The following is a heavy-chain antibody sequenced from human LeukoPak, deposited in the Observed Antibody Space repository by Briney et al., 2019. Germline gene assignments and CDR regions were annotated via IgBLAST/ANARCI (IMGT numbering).Heavy chain of an antibody. Sequence: GGSLRLSCAASGFTFSSYSMNWVRQAPGKGLEWVSSISSSSSYIYYADSVKGRFTISRDNAKNSLYLQMNSLRAEDTAVYYCARGGGYCSSTSCYGNWFDPWGQGTLVTVSS. CDR3: ARGGGYCSSTSCYGNWFDP. D-gene: IGHD2-2*01. V-gene: IGHV3-21*01. CDR1: GFTFSSYS. J-gene: IGHJ5*02. CDR2: ISSSSSYI.